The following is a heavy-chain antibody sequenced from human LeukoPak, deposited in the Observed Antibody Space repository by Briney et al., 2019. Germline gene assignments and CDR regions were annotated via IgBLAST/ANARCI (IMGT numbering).Heavy chain of an antibody. CDR3: AREGIDAFDI. CDR1: GGSISSYY. D-gene: IGHD3-10*01. CDR2: IYYSGST. Sequence: SETLSLTCTVSGGSISSYYWSWIRQPPGKGLEWIGYIYYSGSTNYNPSLKSRVTISIDTSKNQFSLKLSSVTAADTAVYYCAREGIDAFDIWGQGTMVTVSS. J-gene: IGHJ3*02. V-gene: IGHV4-59*12.